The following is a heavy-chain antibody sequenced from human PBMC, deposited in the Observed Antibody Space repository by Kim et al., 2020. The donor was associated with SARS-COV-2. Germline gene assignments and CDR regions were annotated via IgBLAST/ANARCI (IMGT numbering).Heavy chain of an antibody. CDR1: GYSFTSYW. J-gene: IGHJ4*02. D-gene: IGHD6-13*01. Sequence: GESLKISCKGSGYSFTSYWISWVRQMPGKGLEWMGRIDPSDSYTNYSPSFQGHVTISADKSISTAYLQWSSLKASDTAMYYCAREGEVHSSSWYNPGYWGQGTLVTVSS. CDR2: IDPSDSYT. V-gene: IGHV5-10-1*01. CDR3: AREGEVHSSSWYNPGY.